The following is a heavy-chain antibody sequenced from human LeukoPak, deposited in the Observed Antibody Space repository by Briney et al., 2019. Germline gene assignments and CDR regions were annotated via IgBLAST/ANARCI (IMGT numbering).Heavy chain of an antibody. J-gene: IGHJ6*02. D-gene: IGHD4-23*01. CDR3: ARDLGGNPRHYYYYGMDV. V-gene: IGHV1-69*13. CDR2: IIPIFGTA. Sequence: SVKVSCKASGGTFRSFAISWVRQAPGQGLEWMGGIIPIFGTANYAQKIQGRVTITADESTSTAYMELSSLRSEDTAVYYCARDLGGNPRHYYYYGMDVWGQGTTVTVSS. CDR1: GGTFRSFA.